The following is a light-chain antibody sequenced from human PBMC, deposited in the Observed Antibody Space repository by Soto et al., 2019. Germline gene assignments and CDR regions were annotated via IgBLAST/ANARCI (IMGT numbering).Light chain of an antibody. Sequence: QSVLTQPASVSGSPGQSITISCAGTRDDIGAYDYVSWYQQHPGNAPKLLVYEGTNRPSGVSDRFSGSKSGNTAALTISGLKSEDEDDYYCNSYPNSSAVVFGGGITVTVL. CDR1: RDDIGAYDY. V-gene: IGLV2-14*01. CDR2: EGT. CDR3: NSYPNSSAVV. J-gene: IGLJ2*01.